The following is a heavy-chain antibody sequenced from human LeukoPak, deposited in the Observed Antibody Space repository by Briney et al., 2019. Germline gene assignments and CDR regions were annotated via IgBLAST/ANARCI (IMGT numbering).Heavy chain of an antibody. Sequence: PGRSLRLSCPASGFTFSSYGMHWVRQAPGKGLEWVAVISYDGSNKYYADSVKGRFTISRDNSKNTLYLQMNSLRAEDTAVYYCAKEYGYTYGEFDYWGQGTLVTVSS. D-gene: IGHD5-18*01. J-gene: IGHJ4*02. CDR3: AKEYGYTYGEFDY. CDR2: ISYDGSNK. V-gene: IGHV3-30*18. CDR1: GFTFSSYG.